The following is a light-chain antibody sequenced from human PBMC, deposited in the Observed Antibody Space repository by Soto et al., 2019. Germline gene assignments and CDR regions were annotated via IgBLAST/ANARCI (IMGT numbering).Light chain of an antibody. V-gene: IGLV2-14*01. CDR2: EVN. CDR1: SSDSGASYDF. J-gene: IGLJ1*01. CDR3: TSYITTDMSV. Sequence: QSALTQPASVSGSPGQSITISCTGDSSDSGASYDFLSWYQHHPGKATTIIIYEVNQRPSGVSARFSGSKSGNTASLTISGLQAEAEAQYYCTSYITTDMSVFGTGTKLTVL.